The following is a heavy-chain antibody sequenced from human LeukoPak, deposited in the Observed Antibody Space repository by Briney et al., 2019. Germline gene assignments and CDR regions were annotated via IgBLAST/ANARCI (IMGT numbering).Heavy chain of an antibody. V-gene: IGHV1-2*06. CDR1: GYTFSGYY. J-gene: IGHJ4*02. D-gene: IGHD2-21*02. CDR2: ISPNSGGT. Sequence: ASVKVSCKASGYTFSGYYMHWVRQAPGQGLEWMGRISPNSGGTNYAQKSQGRVTMTRDTSISTAYMELSRLKSDDTAVYYCARVANCGGDCYSFDYWGQGTLVTVSS. CDR3: ARVANCGGDCYSFDY.